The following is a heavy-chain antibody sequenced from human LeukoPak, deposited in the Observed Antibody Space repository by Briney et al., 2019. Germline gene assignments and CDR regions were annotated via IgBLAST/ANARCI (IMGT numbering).Heavy chain of an antibody. Sequence: GGSLRLSCAASGFTFSSYAMHWVRQAPGKGLEWVAVISYDGSNKYYADSVKGRFTISRDNSKNTLYLQMNSLRAEDTAVYYCAMYSSSSTWGQGTLVTVSS. V-gene: IGHV3-30-3*01. CDR3: AMYSSSST. CDR2: ISYDGSNK. D-gene: IGHD6-6*01. J-gene: IGHJ4*02. CDR1: GFTFSSYA.